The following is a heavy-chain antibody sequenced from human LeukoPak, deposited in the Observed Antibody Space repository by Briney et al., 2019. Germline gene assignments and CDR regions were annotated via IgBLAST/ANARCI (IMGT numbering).Heavy chain of an antibody. Sequence: SETLSLTCAVYGGSFSGYYWSWIRQPPGKGLEWIGEINHSGSTNYKPSLKSRVTISVDTSKNQFSLRLSSVTAADTAVYYCARVTGYVMEDYFDYWGQGTLVTVSS. D-gene: IGHD6-13*01. V-gene: IGHV4-34*01. J-gene: IGHJ4*02. CDR1: GGSFSGYY. CDR2: INHSGST. CDR3: ARVTGYVMEDYFDY.